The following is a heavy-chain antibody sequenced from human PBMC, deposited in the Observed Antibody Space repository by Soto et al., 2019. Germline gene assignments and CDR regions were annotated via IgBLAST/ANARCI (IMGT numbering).Heavy chain of an antibody. D-gene: IGHD1-26*01. CDR1: GFNFGFFG. CDR3: ARGNLSFEFDS. Sequence: QIQLVESGGDVVQPGKSLRLSCAASGFNFGFFGMHWVRQAPGKGLEWVAFISGDGINTQYADSVRGRFTLSRDYSRKTMYLQMDSLRGEDTALYYCARGNLSFEFDSWGLGTMVTVSS. CDR2: ISGDGINT. J-gene: IGHJ4*02. V-gene: IGHV3-30*03.